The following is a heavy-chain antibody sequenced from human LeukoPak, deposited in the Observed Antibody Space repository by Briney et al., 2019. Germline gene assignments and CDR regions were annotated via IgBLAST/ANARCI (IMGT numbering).Heavy chain of an antibody. J-gene: IGHJ4*02. CDR3: ARDYYDISGYWGFDY. CDR1: GFTFSSYA. D-gene: IGHD3-22*01. Sequence: GGSLRLSCAASGFTFSSYAMHWVRQAPGKGLEWVAVISYDGSNKYYADSVKGRFTISRDNSKNTLYLQMNSLRAEDTAVYYCARDYYDISGYWGFDYWGQGTLVTVSS. V-gene: IGHV3-30-3*01. CDR2: ISYDGSNK.